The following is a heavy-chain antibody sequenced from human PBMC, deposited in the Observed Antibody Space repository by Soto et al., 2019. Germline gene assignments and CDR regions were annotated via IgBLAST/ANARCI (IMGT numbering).Heavy chain of an antibody. CDR2: INHSGST. D-gene: IGHD4-17*01. J-gene: IGHJ6*02. CDR1: GGSFSGYY. Sequence: QVQLQQWGAGLLKPSETLSLTCAAYGGSFSGYYWSWIRQPPGKGLEWIGEINHSGSTNYNPSLKSRVTISVDTSKNQFSLKLSSVTAADTAVYYCARARHLRFYYYYGMDVWGQGTTVTVSS. V-gene: IGHV4-34*01. CDR3: ARARHLRFYYYYGMDV.